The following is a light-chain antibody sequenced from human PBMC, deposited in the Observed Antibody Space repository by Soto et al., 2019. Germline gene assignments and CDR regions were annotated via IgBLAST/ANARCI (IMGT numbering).Light chain of an antibody. Sequence: VLTQSPDSLAVSLGERATINCKSSQSIFNGPTNKNSLAWYQQRPGQPPKLLIYWASTREFGVPDRFSGSGSGTDFTLTITSLQAEDVAVYYCQHRGVFGPGTRVNV. J-gene: IGKJ3*01. CDR3: QHRGV. CDR2: WAS. CDR1: QSIFNGPTNKNS. V-gene: IGKV4-1*01.